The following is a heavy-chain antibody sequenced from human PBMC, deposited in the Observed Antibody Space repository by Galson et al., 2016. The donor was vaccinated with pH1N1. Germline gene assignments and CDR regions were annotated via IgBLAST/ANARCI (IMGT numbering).Heavy chain of an antibody. V-gene: IGHV1-2*02. CDR1: GYTFTDYY. CDR3: ARVEYRNGYYYRVV. Sequence: QSGAEVKKPGEPLKISCKASGYTFTDYYIHWVRQAPGQGLEWMGWINPNSGGTDYAQKFQGRVTMTRDTSISTGYMELSRLRSDDTAVYYCARVEYRNGYYYRVVWGKGTTVTVSS. J-gene: IGHJ6*03. CDR2: INPNSGGT. D-gene: IGHD5-18*01.